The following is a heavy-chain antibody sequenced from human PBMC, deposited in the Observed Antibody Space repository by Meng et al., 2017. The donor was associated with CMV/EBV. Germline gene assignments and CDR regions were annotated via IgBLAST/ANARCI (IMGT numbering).Heavy chain of an antibody. CDR2: INHSGST. J-gene: IGHJ4*02. D-gene: IGHD2-15*01. Sequence: SQTHSLTGAVYGGSFSGYYWSWIRQPLGKGLEWSGEINHSGSTNYNPSLKSRVTISVDTSKNQFSLKLSSVTAADTAVYYCARVNGGGSFEVDYWGQGTLVTVSS. CDR3: ARVNGGGSFEVDY. CDR1: GGSFSGYY. V-gene: IGHV4-34*01.